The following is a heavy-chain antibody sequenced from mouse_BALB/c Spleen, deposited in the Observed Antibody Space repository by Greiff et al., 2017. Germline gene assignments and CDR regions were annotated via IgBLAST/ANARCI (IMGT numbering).Heavy chain of an antibody. V-gene: IGHV3-6*02. J-gene: IGHJ3*01. D-gene: IGHD1-1*01. CDR1: GYSITSGYY. CDR2: ISYDGSN. CDR3: ASLYYNGSSSAY. Sequence: EVQLVESGPGLVKPSQSLSLTCSVTGYSITSGYYWNWIRQFPGNKLEWMGYISYDGSNNYNPSLKNRISITRDTSKNQFFLKLNSVTTEDTATYYCASLYYNGSSSAYWGQGTLVTVSA.